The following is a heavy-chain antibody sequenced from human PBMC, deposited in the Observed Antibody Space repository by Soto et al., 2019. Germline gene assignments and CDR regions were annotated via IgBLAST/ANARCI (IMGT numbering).Heavy chain of an antibody. CDR1: GDSISSGGYS. CDR2: IYQSGST. J-gene: IGHJ5*02. V-gene: IGHV4-30-2*01. CDR3: ARGGLLRFDP. D-gene: IGHD3-16*01. Sequence: QLQLQESGSGLVKPSQTLSLTCAVSGDSISSGGYSWSWIRQPPGKGLEWIGYIYQSGSTHYNPSLKSRVTLSIDKSKIQFSLNLTSVNAADTAVYYCARGGLLRFDPWGQGTMVTVSS.